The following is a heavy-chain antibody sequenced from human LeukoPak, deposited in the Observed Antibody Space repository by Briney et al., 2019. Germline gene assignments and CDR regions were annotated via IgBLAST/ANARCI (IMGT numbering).Heavy chain of an antibody. CDR2: IYYSGST. CDR1: GGSISSYY. V-gene: IGHV4-59*12. J-gene: IGHJ4*02. D-gene: IGHD3-10*01. CDR3: AREGSLLWFGEPRPYYFDY. Sequence: SETLSLTCTVSGGSISSYYWSWIRQPPGKGLEWIGYIYYSGSTNYNPSLKSRVTISVDTSKNQFSLKLSSVTAADTAVYYCAREGSLLWFGEPRPYYFDYWGQGTLVTVSS.